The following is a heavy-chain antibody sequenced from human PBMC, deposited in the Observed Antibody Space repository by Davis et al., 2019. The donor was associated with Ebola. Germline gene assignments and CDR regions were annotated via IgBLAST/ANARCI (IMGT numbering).Heavy chain of an antibody. D-gene: IGHD2/OR15-2a*01. CDR3: TRGRHSEPTYDDY. V-gene: IGHV3-21*01. J-gene: IGHJ4*02. CDR1: GFTVSSDY. Sequence: GESLKISCVASGFTVSSDYMSWVRQAPGKGLEWVSSISVSSGYIYYEDSVKGRFTISRDNAKNSLYLQMNSLRAEDTAVYYCTRGRHSEPTYDDYWGQGTLVTVSS. CDR2: ISVSSGYI.